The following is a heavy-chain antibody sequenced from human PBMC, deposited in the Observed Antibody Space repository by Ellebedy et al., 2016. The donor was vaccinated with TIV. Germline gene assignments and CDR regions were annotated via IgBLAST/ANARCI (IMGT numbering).Heavy chain of an antibody. CDR2: ISYDGSNK. CDR3: AKVPQQWLPDY. Sequence: GESLKISXAASGFTFSSYGMHWVRQAPGKGLEWVAVISYDGSNKHYADSVKGRFTISRDNSKNTLYLQMNSLRAEDTAVYYCAKVPQQWLPDYWGQGTLVTVSS. J-gene: IGHJ4*02. CDR1: GFTFSSYG. V-gene: IGHV3-30*18. D-gene: IGHD6-19*01.